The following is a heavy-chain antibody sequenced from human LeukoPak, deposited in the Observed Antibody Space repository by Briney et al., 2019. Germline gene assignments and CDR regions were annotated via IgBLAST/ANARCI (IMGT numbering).Heavy chain of an antibody. Sequence: PGGSLRLSCVGSGLNLRDHAIHWVRHVPGKGLEWVSGIYWDGRTDCADSVRGRFTTSRDNAKNSLYLQMNSLRVEDTALYYCTKDALAGGLDYWGPGTLVTVSS. CDR3: TKDALAGGLDY. CDR1: GLNLRDHA. D-gene: IGHD2-15*01. V-gene: IGHV3-9*01. CDR2: IYWDGRT. J-gene: IGHJ4*01.